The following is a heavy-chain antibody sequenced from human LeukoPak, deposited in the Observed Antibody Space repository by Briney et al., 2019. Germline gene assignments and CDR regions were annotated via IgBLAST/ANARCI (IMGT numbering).Heavy chain of an antibody. CDR1: GFTFSSYG. CDR2: IWYDGSNK. J-gene: IGHJ4*02. Sequence: GRSLRLSCAASGFTFSSYGMHWVRQAPGKGLEWVAVIWYDGSNKYYADSVKGRFTISRDNSKNTLYLQMNSLRAEDTAVYYCARRYFYDSSTYYPLDYWGQGTLVTVSS. V-gene: IGHV3-33*01. D-gene: IGHD3-22*01. CDR3: ARRYFYDSSTYYPLDY.